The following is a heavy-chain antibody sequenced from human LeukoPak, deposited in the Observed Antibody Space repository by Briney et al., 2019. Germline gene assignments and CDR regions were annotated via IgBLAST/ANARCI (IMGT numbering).Heavy chain of an antibody. CDR3: AKDDYGDYVGWFDP. J-gene: IGHJ5*02. CDR2: IEYSESNT. CDR1: GFTLSSYE. D-gene: IGHD4-17*01. Sequence: GGSLRLSCTVSGFTLSSYEMSWIRQAPGKGLEWVSSIEYSESNTHYADSVKGRFTISRDNSKNTLYLQMNSLRAEDTAVYYCAKDDYGDYVGWFDPWGQGTLVTVSS. V-gene: IGHV3-23*05.